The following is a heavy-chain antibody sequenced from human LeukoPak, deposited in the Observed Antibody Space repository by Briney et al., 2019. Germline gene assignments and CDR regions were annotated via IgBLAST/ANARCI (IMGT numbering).Heavy chain of an antibody. J-gene: IGHJ4*02. CDR1: GFTFSSYS. CDR2: ISSSSSYI. D-gene: IGHD3-10*01. V-gene: IGHV3-21*01. CDR3: ARGGYGSGTFDY. Sequence: GGSLRLSCAASGFTFSSYSMNWVRQAPGKGLEWVSSISSSSSYIYYADSVKGRFTISRDNAKNSLYLQMNSLRAEDTAVYYCARGGYGSGTFDYWGQGTLVTVPS.